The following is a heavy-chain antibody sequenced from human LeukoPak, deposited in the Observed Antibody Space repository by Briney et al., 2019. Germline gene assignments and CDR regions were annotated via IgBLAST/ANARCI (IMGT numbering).Heavy chain of an antibody. D-gene: IGHD6-19*01. Sequence: VSVKVSCKASGYTFTSYVISWVRQAPGQGLEWMGWISAYNGNTNYAQKLQGRVTMTTDTSMSTAYMELRSLRSDDTAVYYCARDREYSSGWGNPGYWGQGTLVTVSS. J-gene: IGHJ4*02. CDR2: ISAYNGNT. CDR3: ARDREYSSGWGNPGY. CDR1: GYTFTSYV. V-gene: IGHV1-18*01.